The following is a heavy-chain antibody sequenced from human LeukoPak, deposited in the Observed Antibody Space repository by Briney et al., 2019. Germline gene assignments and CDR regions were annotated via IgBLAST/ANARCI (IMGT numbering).Heavy chain of an antibody. D-gene: IGHD6-13*01. CDR2: INTNTGNP. CDR1: GYTFTSYA. J-gene: IGHJ5*02. Sequence: AASVKVSCKASGYTFTSYAMNWVRQAPGQGLEWMGWINTNTGNPTYAQGFTGRLVFSLDTSVSTAYLQICSLKAEDTAVYYCARGGLIAAAGDNWFDPWGQGTLVTVSS. CDR3: ARGGLIAAAGDNWFDP. V-gene: IGHV7-4-1*01.